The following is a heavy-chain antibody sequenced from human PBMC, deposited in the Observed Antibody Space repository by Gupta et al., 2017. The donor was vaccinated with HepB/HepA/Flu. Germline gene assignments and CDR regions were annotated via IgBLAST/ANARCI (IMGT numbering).Heavy chain of an antibody. J-gene: IGHJ6*02. CDR2: ISYDGSNK. CDR3: AKEISYYYYGMDV. CDR1: GFTFSSYG. Sequence: QVQLVESGGGVVQPGRSLRLSCAASGFTFSSYGMHWVRQAPGKGLEWVAVISYDGSNKYYADSVKGRFTISRDNSKNTLYLQMNSLRAEDTAVYYCAKEISYYYYGMDVWGQGTTVTVS. V-gene: IGHV3-30*18. D-gene: IGHD2-15*01.